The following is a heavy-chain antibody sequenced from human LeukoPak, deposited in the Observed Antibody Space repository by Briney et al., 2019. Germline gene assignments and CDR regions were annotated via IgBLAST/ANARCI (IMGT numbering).Heavy chain of an antibody. CDR3: ARYGDFLFDY. CDR2: IYYSAST. V-gene: IGHV4-59*01. D-gene: IGHD4-17*01. J-gene: IGHJ4*02. Sequence: SETLSLTCTVSGGSISSYYWSWIRQPPGKGLEWIGYIYYSASTNYNPSLKSRVTISVDTSKNQFSPKLSSVTAADTAVYYCARYGDFLFDYWGQGTLVTVSS. CDR1: GGSISSYY.